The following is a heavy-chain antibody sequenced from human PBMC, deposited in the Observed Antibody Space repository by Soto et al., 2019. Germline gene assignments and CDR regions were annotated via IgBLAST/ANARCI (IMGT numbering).Heavy chain of an antibody. V-gene: IGHV1-69*08. Sequence: QVQLVQSGAEVKKPGSSVKVSCKAPGGTFSTYIISWVRQAPGQGLEWMGRIIPIPDITSYAQKVQGRVTITADKSTSTAYMDLSSLRSEDTAVYYCERDRITTRRDAFDLWGQGTMVTVSS. CDR3: ERDRITTRRDAFDL. J-gene: IGHJ3*01. CDR1: GGTFSTYI. CDR2: IIPIPDIT. D-gene: IGHD3-3*01.